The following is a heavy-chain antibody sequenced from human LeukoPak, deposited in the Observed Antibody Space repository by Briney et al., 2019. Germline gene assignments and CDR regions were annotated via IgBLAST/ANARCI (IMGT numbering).Heavy chain of an antibody. CDR1: GGSISSYY. J-gene: IGHJ4*02. CDR3: ARGGLYDSSGYYWDYFDY. V-gene: IGHV4-59*12. CDR2: IYYSGST. D-gene: IGHD3-22*01. Sequence: SETLSLTCTVSGGSISSYYWSWIRQPPGKGLEWIGYIYYSGSTNYNPSLKSRVTISVDTSKNQFSLKLSSVTAADTAVYYCARGGLYDSSGYYWDYFDYWGQGTLVTVSS.